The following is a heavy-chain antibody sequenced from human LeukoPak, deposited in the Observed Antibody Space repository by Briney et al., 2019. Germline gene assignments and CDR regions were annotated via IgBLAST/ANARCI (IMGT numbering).Heavy chain of an antibody. Sequence: PGGSLRLSCAASGFTFSSYAMSWVRQAPGKGLEWVSTISGSGASTYYADSVKGRFTISRDNSKNTLYLQMNSLRAEDTAVYYCARGGNYGSVYHPDYWGQGTLVTVSS. CDR3: ARGGNYGSVYHPDY. V-gene: IGHV3-23*01. J-gene: IGHJ4*02. CDR2: ISGSGAST. CDR1: GFTFSSYA. D-gene: IGHD3-10*01.